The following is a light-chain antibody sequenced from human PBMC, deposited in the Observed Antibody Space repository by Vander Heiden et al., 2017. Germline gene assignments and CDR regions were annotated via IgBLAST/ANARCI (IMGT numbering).Light chain of an antibody. CDR3: SSYTSSSTRV. V-gene: IGLV2-14*01. CDR1: SSDVGGYNY. Sequence: QSPPPQPPSVSRSPGQSPTISCTGNSSDVGGYNYVSWYQQHPGKAPKLMIYDVSNRPSGVSHRFSGSKSGNTASLTISGLQAEDEADYYCSSYTSSSTRVFGGGTKLTVL. CDR2: DVS. J-gene: IGLJ3*02.